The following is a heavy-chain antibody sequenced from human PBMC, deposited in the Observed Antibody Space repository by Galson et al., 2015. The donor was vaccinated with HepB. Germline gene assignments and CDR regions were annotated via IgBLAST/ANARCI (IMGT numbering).Heavy chain of an antibody. J-gene: IGHJ4*02. D-gene: IGHD6-19*01. Sequence: SVKVSCKASGYTFTPYAMNWVRQAPGQGLEWMGWINTNTGNPTYAQGFTGRFVFSLDTSVSTAYLQWSSLKASDTAMYYCARRVTGTSGDYWGQGTLVTVSS. CDR3: ARRVTGTSGDY. V-gene: IGHV7-4-1*02. CDR1: GYTFTPYA. CDR2: INTNTGNP.